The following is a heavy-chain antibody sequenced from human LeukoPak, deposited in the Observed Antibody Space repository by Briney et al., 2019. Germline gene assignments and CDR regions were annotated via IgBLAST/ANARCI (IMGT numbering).Heavy chain of an antibody. J-gene: IGHJ4*02. CDR2: INWNSGNI. D-gene: IGHD1-26*01. Sequence: GGSLRLSCAASGFIFDDYAMYWVRQVPGKGLEWVSGINWNSGNIVYADSVKGRFIISRDNAKNSLYLQMNSLRAEDMALYYCAKGGSYGPDVTFDYWGQGTLVTVSS. V-gene: IGHV3-9*03. CDR3: AKGGSYGPDVTFDY. CDR1: GFIFDDYA.